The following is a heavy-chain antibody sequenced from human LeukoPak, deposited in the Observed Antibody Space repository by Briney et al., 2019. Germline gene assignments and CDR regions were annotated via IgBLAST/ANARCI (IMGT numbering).Heavy chain of an antibody. V-gene: IGHV3-73*01. D-gene: IGHD3-16*01. Sequence: PGGSLRLSCAASGFTFSGSAMHWVRQASGKGLEWVGRIRSKANSYATAYAASVKGRFTISRDDSKNTAYLQMNSLKTEDTAVYYCTNGVGGGLGFDYWGQGTLVTVSS. CDR2: IRSKANSYAT. CDR3: TNGVGGGLGFDY. J-gene: IGHJ4*02. CDR1: GFTFSGSA.